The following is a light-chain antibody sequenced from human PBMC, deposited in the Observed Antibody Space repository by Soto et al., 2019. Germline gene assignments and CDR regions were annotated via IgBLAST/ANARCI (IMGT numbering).Light chain of an antibody. CDR3: SSYTSSSTYV. CDR2: DVS. Sequence: QSVLTQPASVSGSLGQSITISCTGTSSDVGGYNYVSWYQQHPGKAPNLMIYDVSNRPPGVSNRFSGSKSGNTASLTISGLQAEDEADYYCSSYTSSSTYVFGTGTKVPVL. V-gene: IGLV2-14*01. CDR1: SSDVGGYNY. J-gene: IGLJ1*01.